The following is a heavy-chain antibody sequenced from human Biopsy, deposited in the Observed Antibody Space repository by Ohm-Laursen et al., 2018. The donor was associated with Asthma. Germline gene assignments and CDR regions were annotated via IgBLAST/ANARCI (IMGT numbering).Heavy chain of an antibody. V-gene: IGHV1-18*01. Sequence: GASVKVSCKPSGYTFNSAGITWVRQAPGQGLEWMGWISVYNGNTKVAQKLQDRVTMITDTSTNTAYMELRSLRSDDTAVYFCARAVDYSHYYGIDVWGQGTTVTVS. CDR3: ARAVDYSHYYGIDV. CDR1: GYTFNSAG. D-gene: IGHD3-10*01. J-gene: IGHJ6*02. CDR2: ISVYNGNT.